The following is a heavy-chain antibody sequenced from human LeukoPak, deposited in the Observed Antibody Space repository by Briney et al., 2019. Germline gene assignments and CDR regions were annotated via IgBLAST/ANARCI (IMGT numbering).Heavy chain of an antibody. CDR1: GGTFSNYA. CDR2: IIPLFGSA. Sequence: EASVKVSCKASGGTFSNYAISWVRQAPGQGLEWMGGIIPLFGSADYAQKFQGRVTITADESTSTAYMELSRLRFEDTAVYYCARQGYTNNLGGYFGDKDDGFDLWGQGTMVTVSS. D-gene: IGHD3-9*01. J-gene: IGHJ3*01. V-gene: IGHV1-69*13. CDR3: ARQGYTNNLGGYFGDKDDGFDL.